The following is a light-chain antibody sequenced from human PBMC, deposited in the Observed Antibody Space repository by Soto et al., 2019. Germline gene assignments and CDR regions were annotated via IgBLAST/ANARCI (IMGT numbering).Light chain of an antibody. CDR1: SSNVGNNY. CDR2: DKN. CDR3: GTWDSSLSTGV. J-gene: IGLJ2*01. V-gene: IGLV1-51*01. Sequence: QSVLTQPPSVSAAPGQTVSISCSGSSSNVGNNYVSWYRLLPGTAPKLLIYDKNERPSGIPDRFSGSRSGSSATLVITGLQTGDEADYYCGTWDSSLSTGVFGGGTQLTVL.